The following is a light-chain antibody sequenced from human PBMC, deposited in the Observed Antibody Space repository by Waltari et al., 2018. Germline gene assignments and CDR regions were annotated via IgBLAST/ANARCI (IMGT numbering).Light chain of an antibody. CDR1: QSVSSQ. V-gene: IGKV3-11*01. CDR3: QQCNNSPPT. J-gene: IGKJ1*01. Sequence: EIVLTQSPATLSLSPGEGATLSCRASQSVSSQLVWYQQKRGQAPRLLIYDASNRATGIPARFSGSGSGTDVTLTISSREPEDFAVYYCQQCNNSPPTFGQGTKVEIK. CDR2: DAS.